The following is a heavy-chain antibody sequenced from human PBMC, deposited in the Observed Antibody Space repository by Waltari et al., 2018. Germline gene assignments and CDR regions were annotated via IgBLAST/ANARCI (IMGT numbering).Heavy chain of an antibody. D-gene: IGHD3-10*01. V-gene: IGHV4-59*01. CDR1: TGSINNFY. CDR3: ARGGLRYYDSGSQPYNWFGP. Sequence: QVQLQESGPGLVKPSETLSLTCTVSTGSINNFYWSWIRQPPGKGLEWIGYAYFSGTTTYNPSLKSRVTISVDTSKNQFSLKLTSVTAADTATYYCARGGLRYYDSGSQPYNWFGPWGQGIMVSVSS. CDR2: AYFSGTT. J-gene: IGHJ5*02.